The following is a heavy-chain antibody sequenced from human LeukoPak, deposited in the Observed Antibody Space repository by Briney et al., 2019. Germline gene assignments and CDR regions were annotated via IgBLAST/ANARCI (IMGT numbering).Heavy chain of an antibody. CDR1: GFTFTSYS. V-gene: IGHV3-21*01. CDR2: ISSSSSYI. J-gene: IGHJ5*02. Sequence: PGGSLRLSCAASGFTFTSYSMNWVRQAPGKGLEWVSSISSSSSYIYYADSVKGRFTISRENAKNSLYLQMNSLRAEHTAVYYSARGGDYSNYWFVPWGEGTLVTVSS. CDR3: ARGGDYSNYWFVP. D-gene: IGHD4-11*01.